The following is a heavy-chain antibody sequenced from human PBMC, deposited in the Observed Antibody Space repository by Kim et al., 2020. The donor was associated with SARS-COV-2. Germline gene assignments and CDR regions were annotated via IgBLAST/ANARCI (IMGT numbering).Heavy chain of an antibody. CDR1: GFTFSNAW. CDR2: IKSKNDGGTT. V-gene: IGHV3-15*01. CDR3: TTERGITISTRGFQH. Sequence: GGSLRLSCAASGFTFSNAWMSWVRQAPGKGLEWVGRIKSKNDGGTTDYAAPVKGRFTISRDDSKNTLYLQMNSLKTEDTAVYYCTTERGITISTRGFQHWGQGTLVTVSS. D-gene: IGHD3-3*01. J-gene: IGHJ1*01.